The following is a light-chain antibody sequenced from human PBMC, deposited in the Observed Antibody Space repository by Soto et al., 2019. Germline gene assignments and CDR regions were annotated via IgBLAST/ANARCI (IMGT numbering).Light chain of an antibody. CDR1: QSISSW. CDR3: QKRDKWPLT. Sequence: DIQMTHSPSTLSASVLYIVTITFRASQSISSWLAWYQQKPGKAPKLLIYDASSLESGVPSRFSGSGSGTDFTLTISCLQSEDFAVFYCQKRDKWPLTFGGGTKVDIK. CDR2: DAS. J-gene: IGKJ4*01. V-gene: IGKV1-5*01.